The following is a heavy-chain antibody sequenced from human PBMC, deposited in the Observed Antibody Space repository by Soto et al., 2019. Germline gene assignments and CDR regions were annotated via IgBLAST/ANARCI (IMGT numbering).Heavy chain of an antibody. Sequence: GGSLRLSCGGSGFSLRTFDIHWVRQATGKSLEWVASVGKDGDIYYGGSLKGRFTISRDNGKNSLSLHMNSLRAEGTAVYYCGRDRLLRHLVRGITKASYSGVDVWGQGTTVTVSS. CDR3: GRDRLLRHLVRGITKASYSGVDV. CDR2: VGKDGDI. D-gene: IGHD3-10*01. J-gene: IGHJ6*02. CDR1: GFSLRTFD. V-gene: IGHV3-13*01.